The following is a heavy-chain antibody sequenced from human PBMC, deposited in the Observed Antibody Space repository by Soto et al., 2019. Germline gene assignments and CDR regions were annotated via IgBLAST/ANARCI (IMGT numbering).Heavy chain of an antibody. D-gene: IGHD6-13*01. V-gene: IGHV4-30-4*01. CDR2: IYYSGST. CDR3: ASRHSSPYFDY. Sequence: QVPLQESGPGLVKPSQTLSLTCTVSGGSISSGDYYWSWIRQPPGKGLEWIGSIYYSGSTYYNPSLKXRXTXSXDTSKNQFSLKLNSVTAADTAVYYCASRHSSPYFDYWGQGTLVTVSS. CDR1: GGSISSGDYY. J-gene: IGHJ4*02.